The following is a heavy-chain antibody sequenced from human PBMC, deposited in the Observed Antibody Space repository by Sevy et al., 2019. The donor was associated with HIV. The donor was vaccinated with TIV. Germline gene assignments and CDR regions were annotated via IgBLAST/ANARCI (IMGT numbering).Heavy chain of an antibody. CDR3: AKWRLEGLGYCSGGSCNEGRWGLDV. CDR2: ISWDGGST. CDR1: GFTFDDYT. D-gene: IGHD2-15*01. V-gene: IGHV3-43*01. J-gene: IGHJ6*02. Sequence: GGSLRLSCAASGFTFDDYTMHWVRQAPGKGLEWVSLISWDGGSTYYADAVKGRFTISRDNSKNSLYLQMNSLRTEDTALYYCAKWRLEGLGYCSGGSCNEGRWGLDVWGQGTTVTVSS.